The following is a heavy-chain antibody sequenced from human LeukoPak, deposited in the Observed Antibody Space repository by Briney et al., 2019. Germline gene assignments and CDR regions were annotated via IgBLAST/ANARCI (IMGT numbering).Heavy chain of an antibody. CDR3: ARGSYYDFWSGYPFDY. CDR1: GFTFSSYS. CDR2: ISSSSSYI. J-gene: IGHJ4*02. D-gene: IGHD3-3*01. V-gene: IGHV3-21*01. Sequence: GGSLRLSCAASGFTFSSYSMNWVRQAPGKGLEWVSSISSSSSYIYYADSVKGRFTISRDNAKNSLYLQMNSLRAEDTAVYYCARGSYYDFWSGYPFDYWGQGTLVTVSS.